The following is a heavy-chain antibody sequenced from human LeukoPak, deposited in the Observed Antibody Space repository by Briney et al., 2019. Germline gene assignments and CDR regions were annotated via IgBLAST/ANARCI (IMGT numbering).Heavy chain of an antibody. D-gene: IGHD3-3*01. CDR3: ARDRGITIFGVVIRGNWFDP. V-gene: IGHV1-18*01. CDR1: GYTFTSYG. Sequence: ASVKVSCKASGYTFTSYGISWVRQAPGQGLEWMGWISAYSGNTNYAQKLQGRVTMTTDTSTSTAYMELRSLRSDDTAVYYCARDRGITIFGVVIRGNWFDPWGQGTLVTVSS. J-gene: IGHJ5*02. CDR2: ISAYSGNT.